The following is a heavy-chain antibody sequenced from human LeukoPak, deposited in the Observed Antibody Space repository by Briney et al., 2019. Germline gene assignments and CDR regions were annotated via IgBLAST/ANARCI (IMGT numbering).Heavy chain of an antibody. J-gene: IGHJ4*02. Sequence: GSLRLSCAAPGFILSTFAISWVRPAPGKGLEWVSAISGGGSSTYYADSVKGRFTISRDNSMNTLDLQMNSLRAEDTAVYYCARVHIVAGQDHWGLGTLVTVSS. V-gene: IGHV3-23*01. D-gene: IGHD5-12*01. CDR2: ISGGGSST. CDR1: GFILSTFA. CDR3: ARVHIVAGQDH.